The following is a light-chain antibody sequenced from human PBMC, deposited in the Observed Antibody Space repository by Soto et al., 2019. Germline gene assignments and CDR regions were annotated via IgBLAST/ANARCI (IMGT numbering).Light chain of an antibody. CDR1: RTINTS. CDR3: QQTYSDIS. V-gene: IGKV1-39*01. J-gene: IGKJ4*01. Sequence: DVRRTQAPSSLSASVGDTITITCRASRTINTSLNRFQQKPGEPPRLLIYGASTLHDGVPSRLSGSGSGADFTLTISGLQPEDFASYHCQQTYSDISFGGGTKV. CDR2: GAS.